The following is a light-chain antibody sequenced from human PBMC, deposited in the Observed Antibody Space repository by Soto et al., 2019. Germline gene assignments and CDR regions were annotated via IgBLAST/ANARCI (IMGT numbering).Light chain of an antibody. Sequence: EIVLTQSPGTLSLSPGERATLSCRASQSVSSSYLAWYQQKPGQAPRPLIYGASSRATGIPDRFSGSGSGTDFTLTISRPEPEDFAVYYCQQYGSSPWTFGQGTKVEIK. CDR3: QQYGSSPWT. J-gene: IGKJ1*01. CDR1: QSVSSSY. CDR2: GAS. V-gene: IGKV3-20*01.